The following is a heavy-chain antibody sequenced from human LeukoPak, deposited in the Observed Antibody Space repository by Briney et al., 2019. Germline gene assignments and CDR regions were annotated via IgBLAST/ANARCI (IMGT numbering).Heavy chain of an antibody. CDR3: AKEGCSGGSCYEVHAFDI. V-gene: IGHV3-23*01. J-gene: IGHJ3*02. CDR1: GFTFSSYA. CDR2: ISGSGGST. Sequence: SGGSLRLSCAASGFTFSSYAMSWVRQAPGKGLEWVSAISGSGGSTYYADSVKGRFTISRDNSKNTLYLQMNSLRAEDTAVYYCAKEGCSGGSCYEVHAFDIWGQGTMVTVSS. D-gene: IGHD2-15*01.